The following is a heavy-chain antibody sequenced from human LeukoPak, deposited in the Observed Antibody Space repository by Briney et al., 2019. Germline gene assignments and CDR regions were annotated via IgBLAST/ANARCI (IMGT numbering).Heavy chain of an antibody. D-gene: IGHD6-19*01. CDR1: GYTFTSYG. CDR3: ARADQIIAVAANLDY. Sequence: GASVKVSCKASGYTFTSYGISWVRQAPGQGLEWMGWISAYNGNTNYAQKLQGRVTMTTDTSTSTAYMELRSLRSDDTAVYYCARADQIIAVAANLDYWGQGTLATVSS. CDR2: ISAYNGNT. J-gene: IGHJ4*02. V-gene: IGHV1-18*01.